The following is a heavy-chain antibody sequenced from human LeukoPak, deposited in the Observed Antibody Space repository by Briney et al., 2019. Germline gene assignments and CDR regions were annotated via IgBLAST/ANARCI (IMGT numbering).Heavy chain of an antibody. CDR1: GFTVSSNY. J-gene: IGHJ4*02. Sequence: GGSLRLSCAASGFTVSSNYMTWVRQAPGKGLAWVSVIYSGGGTDYADSVKGRFTIARDNSKNTLYLQMSSLRDEDTAVYYCATFASWGQGTLVTVSS. CDR3: ATFAS. CDR2: IYSGGGT. V-gene: IGHV3-66*01.